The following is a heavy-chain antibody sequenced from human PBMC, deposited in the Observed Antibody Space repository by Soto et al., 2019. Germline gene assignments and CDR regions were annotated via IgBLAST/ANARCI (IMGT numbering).Heavy chain of an antibody. CDR2: ISPPDDTT. CDR1: GFIFSSAA. CDR3: ARLTFH. Sequence: PGGSLRLSCAASGFIFSSAAMSWVRQAPGKGLEWVSVISPPDDTTNYADSVKGRFTISRDNSKNTLYLQMNSLRVEDTAVYFCARLTFHWGHGTLVTVSS. J-gene: IGHJ4*01. V-gene: IGHV3-23*01.